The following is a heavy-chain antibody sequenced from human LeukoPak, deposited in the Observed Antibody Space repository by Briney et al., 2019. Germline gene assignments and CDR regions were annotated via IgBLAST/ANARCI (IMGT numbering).Heavy chain of an antibody. J-gene: IGHJ4*02. CDR3: ARHCSSTSCAGDFGY. CDR2: ISAYNGNT. CDR1: GYTFTSYG. D-gene: IGHD2-2*01. Sequence: ASVKVSCKASGYTFTSYGISWVRQAPGQGLEWMGWISAYNGNTNYAQKLQGRVTMTTDTSTSTAYMELRSLRSDDTAVYYCARHCSSTSCAGDFGYWGQGTLVTVSS. V-gene: IGHV1-18*01.